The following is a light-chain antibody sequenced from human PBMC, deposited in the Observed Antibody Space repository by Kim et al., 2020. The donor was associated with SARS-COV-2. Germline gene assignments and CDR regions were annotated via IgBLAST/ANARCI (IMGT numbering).Light chain of an antibody. CDR1: SSDVGGYNY. V-gene: IGLV2-14*03. Sequence: GRSITISCTGTSSDVGGYNYVSGYQQHPGKAPKLMIYDVSNRPSGVSNRFSGSKSGNTASLTISGLQAEDEADYYCSSYTSSTTVVFGGGTQLTVL. CDR3: SSYTSSTTVV. J-gene: IGLJ2*01. CDR2: DVS.